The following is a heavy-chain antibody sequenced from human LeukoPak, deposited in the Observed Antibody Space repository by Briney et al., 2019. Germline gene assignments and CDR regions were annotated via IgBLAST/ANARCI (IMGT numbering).Heavy chain of an antibody. CDR1: GGSISTYY. CDR3: ARMLLPDAFDI. V-gene: IGHV4-59*12. D-gene: IGHD2-15*01. CDR2: IYHSGST. J-gene: IGHJ3*02. Sequence: SETLSLTCTVSGGSISTYYWSWIRQPPGKGLEWIGYIYHSGSTYYNPSLKSRVTISVDRSKNQFSLKLSSVTAADTAVYYCARMLLPDAFDIWGQGTMVTVSS.